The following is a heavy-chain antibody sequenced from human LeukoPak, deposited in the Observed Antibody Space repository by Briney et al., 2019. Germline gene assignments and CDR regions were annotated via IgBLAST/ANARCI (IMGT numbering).Heavy chain of an antibody. CDR2: IYHSGSA. Sequence: SETLSLTCTVSGYSISSGDYWGWIRQPPGKGLEWIGTIYHSGSAYSNPSLKSRVTMSVDTSKNQFSLNLSSVTAADTAVYYCARVGYYPDYYMDVWGKGTTVTVSS. V-gene: IGHV4-38-2*02. CDR3: ARVGYYPDYYMDV. CDR1: GYSISSGDY. D-gene: IGHD3-10*01. J-gene: IGHJ6*03.